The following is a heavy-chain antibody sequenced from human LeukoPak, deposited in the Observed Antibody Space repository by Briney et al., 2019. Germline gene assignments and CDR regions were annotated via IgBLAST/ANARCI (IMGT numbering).Heavy chain of an antibody. Sequence: GGSLRLSCAASEFTFSNYWMSWVRQAPGKGLEWVANIKQDGSEKYYLDSGKGRFTISRDNAKQSLYLQMNSLRAEDTAVYFCARGYCIGGSCYAFDIWGQGTMVTVSS. J-gene: IGHJ3*02. CDR2: IKQDGSEK. CDR3: ARGYCIGGSCYAFDI. V-gene: IGHV3-7*04. D-gene: IGHD2-15*01. CDR1: EFTFSNYW.